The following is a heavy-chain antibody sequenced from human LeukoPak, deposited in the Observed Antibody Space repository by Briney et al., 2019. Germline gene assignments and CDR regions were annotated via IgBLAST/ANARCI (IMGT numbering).Heavy chain of an antibody. CDR3: AKDYSGSYYYFDY. V-gene: IGHV3-23*01. Sequence: ETLSLTCAVYGGSFSGYYWNWIRQPPGKGLEWVSVISGSGGSTYYADSVKGRFSISRDNSKNTLYLQMNSLRAEDTAVYYCAKDYSGSYYYFDYWGQGTLVTVSS. J-gene: IGHJ4*02. D-gene: IGHD1-26*01. CDR2: ISGSGGST. CDR1: GGSFSGYY.